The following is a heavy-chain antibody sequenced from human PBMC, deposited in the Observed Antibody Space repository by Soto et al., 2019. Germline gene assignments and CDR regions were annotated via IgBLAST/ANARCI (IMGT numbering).Heavy chain of an antibody. V-gene: IGHV5-10-1*01. D-gene: IGHD3-9*01. CDR2: IDPSDSYT. CDR1: GYSFTSYW. CDR3: ARLAVSYDILTGYYPPSAFDY. J-gene: IGHJ4*01. Sequence: GESLKISCKGSGYSFTSYWISWVRQMPGKGLEWMGRIDPSDSYTNYSPSFQGHVTISADKSISTAYLQWSSLKASDTAMYYCARLAVSYDILTGYYPPSAFDYWGQGTLVTVSS.